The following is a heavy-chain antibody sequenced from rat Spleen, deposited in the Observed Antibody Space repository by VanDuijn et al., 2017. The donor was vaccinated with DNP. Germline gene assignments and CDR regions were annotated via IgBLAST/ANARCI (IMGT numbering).Heavy chain of an antibody. V-gene: IGHV5-27*01. CDR3: TTSHTTGIGY. Sequence: EVQLVESGGGLVQPGRSLKLSCAASGFTFSNYGMAWVRQAPTKGLEWVASITNSDGSTYYRDSVKGRFTISRDNAKSTLYLQMDSLRSEDTATYYCTTSHTTGIGYWGQGVMVTVSS. CDR1: GFTFSNYG. CDR2: ITNSDGST. D-gene: IGHD1-9*01. J-gene: IGHJ2*01.